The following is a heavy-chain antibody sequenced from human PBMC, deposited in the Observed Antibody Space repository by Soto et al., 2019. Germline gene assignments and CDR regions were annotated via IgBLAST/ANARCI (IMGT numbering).Heavy chain of an antibody. CDR3: ARNLGYCTGDSCYFGY. CDR1: GYTFTSYY. Sequence: GASVKVSCKASGYTFTSYYMHWVRQAPGQGLEWMGIINPSGGSTSYAQKFQGRVTMTRNTSINTAYMELTSLRSEDTAIYYCARNLGYCTGDSCYFGYWGQGTLVTVSS. J-gene: IGHJ4*02. D-gene: IGHD2-15*01. V-gene: IGHV1-46*01. CDR2: INPSGGST.